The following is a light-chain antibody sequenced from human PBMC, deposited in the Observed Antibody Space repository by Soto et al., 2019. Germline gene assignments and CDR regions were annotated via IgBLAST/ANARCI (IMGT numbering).Light chain of an antibody. J-gene: IGLJ2*01. V-gene: IGLV3-21*01. CDR1: NVGSRS. CDR3: QVWEATGDQGV. CDR2: YDS. Sequence: SYELTQPHSVSVAPGETDRISCGGNNVGSRSVHWYQQKPGQAPFLGIYYDSDRPSEIPERFSGYNSGNTATLIISRFEAGDEADYYCQVWEATGDQGVFGGGTKLTVL.